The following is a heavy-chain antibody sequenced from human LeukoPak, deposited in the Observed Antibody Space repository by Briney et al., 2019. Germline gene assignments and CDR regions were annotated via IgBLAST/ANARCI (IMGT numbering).Heavy chain of an antibody. V-gene: IGHV3-23*01. D-gene: IGHD6-19*01. CDR3: AKETIPGIAVAFPFWDY. Sequence: GGSLRLSCVASAFTFSTYTGTWVRQAPGKGLEWVSSMRGSGSGGSTYYADSVKGRFTISRDNSKNTLFLQMKDLRAEDTAVYYCAKETIPGIAVAFPFWDYWGQGTLVTVSS. CDR1: AFTFSTYT. J-gene: IGHJ4*02. CDR2: MRGSGSGGST.